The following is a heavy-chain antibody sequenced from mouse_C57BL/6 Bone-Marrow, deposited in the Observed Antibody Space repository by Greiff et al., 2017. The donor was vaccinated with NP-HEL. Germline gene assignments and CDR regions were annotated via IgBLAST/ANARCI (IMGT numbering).Heavy chain of an antibody. CDR3: ARDGAPVPYYFDY. CDR2: INPNNGGT. CDR1: GYTFTDYY. Sequence: EVQLQQSGPELVKPGASVKISCKASGYTFTDYYMNWVKQSHGKSLEWIGDINPNNGGTSYNQKFKGKATLTVDKSSSTAYMELRSLTSEDSAVYYCARDGAPVPYYFDYWGQGTTLTVSS. J-gene: IGHJ2*01. V-gene: IGHV1-26*01.